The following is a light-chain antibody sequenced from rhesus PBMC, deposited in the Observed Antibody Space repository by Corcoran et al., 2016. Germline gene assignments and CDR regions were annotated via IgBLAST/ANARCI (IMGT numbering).Light chain of an antibody. CDR2: GNT. CDR3: GSWDNSGNHYI. V-gene: IGLV3S11*01. J-gene: IGLJ1*01. Sequence: SSGLTQEPALSVALGHTVRMTCQGDSLKTYYASWYQQKPGQVPVLVIYGNTNRPSGIPGRFSGSWSGNTGSLTITGAQVEDEADDYCGSWDNSGNHYIFGAGTRRTVL. CDR1: SLKTYY.